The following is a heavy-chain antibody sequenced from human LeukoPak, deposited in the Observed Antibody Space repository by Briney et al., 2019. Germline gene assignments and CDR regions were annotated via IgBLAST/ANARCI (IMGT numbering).Heavy chain of an antibody. CDR3: AKSTLPAYYYDSSGSADY. CDR1: GFTFSSYA. V-gene: IGHV3-23*01. J-gene: IGHJ4*02. Sequence: PGGSLRLSSAASGFTFSSYAMSWVRQAPGKGLEWVSAISGSGGSTYYADSVKGRFTISRDNSKNTLYLQMNSLRAEDTAVYYCAKSTLPAYYYDSSGSADYWGQGTLVTVSS. CDR2: ISGSGGST. D-gene: IGHD3-22*01.